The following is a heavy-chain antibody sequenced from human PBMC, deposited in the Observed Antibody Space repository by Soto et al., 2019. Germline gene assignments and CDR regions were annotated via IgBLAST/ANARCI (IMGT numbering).Heavy chain of an antibody. D-gene: IGHD1-1*01. CDR1: AECSTIRESD. V-gene: IGHV4-39*01. CDR3: ARHRIEVVWRGFDY. J-gene: IGHJ4*02. CDR2: SSYNGGT. Sequence: PSGSMSITRAVSAECSTIRESDWCWLRQPPGKGLQWIGSSSYNGGTFYNPSLKGRVAISVDPSKKHSSLQVTSVSAADTAVYYCARHRIEVVWRGFDYWGQGSPVTVSS.